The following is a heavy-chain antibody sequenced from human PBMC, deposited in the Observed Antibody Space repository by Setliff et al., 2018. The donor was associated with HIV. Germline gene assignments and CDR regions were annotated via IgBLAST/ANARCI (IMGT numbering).Heavy chain of an antibody. J-gene: IGHJ4*02. D-gene: IGHD2-21*01. Sequence: GGSLRLSCAASGFTFSGSAMHWVRQASGKGLEWVGRIKSKADGGTTDYAAPVKGRFTISRDDSKNTLYLQMNSLKTEDTAVYYCTTGTRLVDWGQGALVTVSS. CDR2: IKSKADGGTT. CDR1: GFTFSGSA. V-gene: IGHV3-15*01. CDR3: TTGTRLVD.